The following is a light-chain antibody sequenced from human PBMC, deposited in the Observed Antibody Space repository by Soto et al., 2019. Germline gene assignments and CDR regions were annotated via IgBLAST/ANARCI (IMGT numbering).Light chain of an antibody. CDR2: EDK. CDR1: SGSIATNY. Sequence: NFMLTQPHSVSESPGKTVTISCTRSSGSIATNYVQWYQQRPGSAPTTVIYEDKLRPSGVPDRFSGSIDSSSNSASLTISGLNTEDEADYYCQSYHSGNYAFGTGTKVTVL. V-gene: IGLV6-57*04. CDR3: QSYHSGNYA. J-gene: IGLJ1*01.